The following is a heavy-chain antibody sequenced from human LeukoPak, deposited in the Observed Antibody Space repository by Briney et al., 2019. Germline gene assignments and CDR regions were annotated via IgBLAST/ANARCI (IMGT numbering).Heavy chain of an antibody. CDR2: ISSSGGIT. Sequence: QSGGSLRLSCAASGFTFSKYGMTWIRQAPGKGLEWVSAISSSGGITYYADSVKGRFTISRDNSKNTLYLEMNSLRGEDTAVYYCARILDHYDFPNNWFDPWGQGTLVTVSS. CDR1: GFTFSKYG. J-gene: IGHJ5*02. D-gene: IGHD3/OR15-3a*01. CDR3: ARILDHYDFPNNWFDP. V-gene: IGHV3-23*01.